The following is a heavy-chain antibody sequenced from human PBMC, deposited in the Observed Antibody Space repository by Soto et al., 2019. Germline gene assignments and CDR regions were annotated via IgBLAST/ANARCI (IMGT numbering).Heavy chain of an antibody. CDR1: GFTFSSYG. Sequence: LRLSCAASGFTFSSYGMHWVRQAPGKGLEWVAVILYDGSKKYYADSVEGRFTISRDNSKNTLYLQMSSLRAEDTALYYCVKDGSSGWPYFDDMDVWGQGTTVTVSS. D-gene: IGHD6-19*01. V-gene: IGHV3-30*18. J-gene: IGHJ6*02. CDR2: ILYDGSKK. CDR3: VKDGSSGWPYFDDMDV.